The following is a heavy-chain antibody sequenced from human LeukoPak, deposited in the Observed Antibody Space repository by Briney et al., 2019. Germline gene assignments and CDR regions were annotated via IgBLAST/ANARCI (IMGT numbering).Heavy chain of an antibody. J-gene: IGHJ4*02. CDR1: GFTFSNYA. CDR3: ALGGWLQPFDF. V-gene: IGHV3-48*04. D-gene: IGHD5-24*01. Sequence: GGSLRLSCAASGFTFSNYAMNWVRQAPGKGLEWVSYISSSSSTIYYADSAKGRFTISRDNAKNSLFLQMNSLRAEDTAVYYCALGGWLQPFDFWGQGTLVTVSS. CDR2: ISSSSSTI.